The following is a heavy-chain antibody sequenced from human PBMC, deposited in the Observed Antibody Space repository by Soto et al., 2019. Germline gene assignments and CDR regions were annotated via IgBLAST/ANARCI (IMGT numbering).Heavy chain of an antibody. CDR1: GFTFSSYE. D-gene: IGHD3-10*01. CDR2: ISSSGSAI. CDR3: ARGGITNWFDP. V-gene: IGHV3-48*03. J-gene: IGHJ5*02. Sequence: EVQLVESGGGLVQPGGSLRLSCAASGFTFSSYEMNWVRQAPGKGLEWVSYISSSGSAIYYADSVKGRFTISRDNAKNSLYLQMNSLRAEDTAVYYCARGGITNWFDPWGQGTLVTVSS.